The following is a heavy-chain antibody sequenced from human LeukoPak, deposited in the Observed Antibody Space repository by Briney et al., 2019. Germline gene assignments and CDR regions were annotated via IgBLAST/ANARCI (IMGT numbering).Heavy chain of an antibody. V-gene: IGHV3-30*02. Sequence: GGSLRLSCATSAFTFRSYGMHWVRQAPDKGLEWVAFIRYDGSNKYYADSVKGRFTISRDNSKNTLYLQMNSLRAEDTAVYYCARAPSSRYYYDSSGYYFYFDYWGQGTLVTVSS. D-gene: IGHD3-22*01. J-gene: IGHJ4*02. CDR2: IRYDGSNK. CDR1: AFTFRSYG. CDR3: ARAPSSRYYYDSSGYYFYFDY.